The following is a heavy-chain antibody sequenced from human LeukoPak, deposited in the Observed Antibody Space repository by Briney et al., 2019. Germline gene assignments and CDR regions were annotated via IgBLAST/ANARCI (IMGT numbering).Heavy chain of an antibody. CDR2: ISPSRSYI. CDR3: ARGRGCSTMSCYPDY. CDR1: GFSFSGYS. V-gene: IGHV3-21*06. J-gene: IGHJ4*02. D-gene: IGHD2-2*01. Sequence: GGSLRLSCAASGFSFSGYSINWVRQAPGKGLEWVSSISPSRSYIYYADSVKGRFTISRDNAKNSLYLQMNSLRVEDTAVCYCARGRGCSTMSCYPDYWGQGTLVTVSS.